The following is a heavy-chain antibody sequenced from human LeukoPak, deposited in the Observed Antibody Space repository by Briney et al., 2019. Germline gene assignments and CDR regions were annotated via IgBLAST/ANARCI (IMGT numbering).Heavy chain of an antibody. CDR3: ANYCSSSSCHIRRAFDI. CDR1: GFTFSDYY. V-gene: IGHV4-38-2*01. Sequence: PGGSLRLSCAAPGFTFSDYYMSWIRQPPGKGLEWIGTIYYSGSTYYSPSLKSRVAISVDTSKNQFSLKLSSVTAADTAVYYCANYCSSSSCHIRRAFDIWGQGTMVTVSS. CDR2: IYYSGST. D-gene: IGHD2-2*02. J-gene: IGHJ3*02.